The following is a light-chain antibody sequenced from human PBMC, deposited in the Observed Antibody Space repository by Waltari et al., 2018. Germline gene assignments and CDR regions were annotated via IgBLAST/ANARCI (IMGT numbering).Light chain of an antibody. V-gene: IGKV1-39*01. Sequence: DIQMTQSPSSLSASVGDRVTITCRASQSISIYLNWYQQKPGKAPQLLIYAASTLQSGVPSRFSGSGSGTDFTLTISSLQPEDFATYYCQKSSSTPPWTFGQGTKLEIK. CDR3: QKSSSTPPWT. CDR1: QSISIY. J-gene: IGKJ1*01. CDR2: AAS.